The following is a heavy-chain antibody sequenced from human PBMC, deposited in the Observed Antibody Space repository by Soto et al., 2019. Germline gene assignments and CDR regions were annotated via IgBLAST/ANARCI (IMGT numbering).Heavy chain of an antibody. CDR3: ARGAYIVATPNDGFDI. J-gene: IGHJ3*02. Sequence: ASVKVSCKASGYTFTSYGISWVRQAPGQGLEWMGRISPYNGKTNYAQKFQGRVTITTDKSTSTAYMELSSLRSEDTAVYYCARGAYIVATPNDGFDIWGQGTMVTVSS. CDR1: GYTFTSYG. V-gene: IGHV1-18*01. D-gene: IGHD5-12*01. CDR2: ISPYNGKT.